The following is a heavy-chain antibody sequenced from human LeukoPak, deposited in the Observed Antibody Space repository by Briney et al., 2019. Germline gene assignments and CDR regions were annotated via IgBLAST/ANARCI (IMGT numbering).Heavy chain of an antibody. CDR3: ASGPGATIPGATDDAFDI. CDR2: IIPIFGTA. D-gene: IGHD5-12*01. CDR1: GVTFSSYA. Sequence: PVASVKVSCKASGVTFSSYAISWVRQAPGQGLEWMGGIIPIFGTANYAQKFQGRVTITADGSTSTAYMELSSLRSEDTAVYYCASGPGATIPGATDDAFDIWGQGTMVTVSS. V-gene: IGHV1-69*01. J-gene: IGHJ3*02.